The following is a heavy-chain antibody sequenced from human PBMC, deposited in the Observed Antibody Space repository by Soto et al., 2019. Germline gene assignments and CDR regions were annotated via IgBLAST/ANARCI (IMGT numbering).Heavy chain of an antibody. CDR3: ARHIRGYFAMDG. V-gene: IGHV1-46*01. Sequence: QVQLVQSGAEVKKPGASVKLSCKTSGYTFASYYVHWVRQAPGQGLEWMGIITPSGDITTYAQKFQGRLTMTSDSPTSTIYMELSSLRSEDTAIYYCARHIRGYFAMDGWGQGTTVTVS. CDR2: ITPSGDIT. J-gene: IGHJ6*02. CDR1: GYTFASYY.